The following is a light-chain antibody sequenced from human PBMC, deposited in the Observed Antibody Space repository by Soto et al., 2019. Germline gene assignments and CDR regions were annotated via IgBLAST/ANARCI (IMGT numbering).Light chain of an antibody. CDR1: SSDVGSYDL. CDR3: CSYAGRLTVI. J-gene: IGLJ2*01. CDR2: EVN. Sequence: QYVLTQPASVSGSPGQSIAISCTGSSSDVGSYDLVSWYQQRPDKAPKLLIYEVNKRPSGVSNRFSGSKSGNTASLTISGLQADDEADYYCCSYAGRLTVIFGGGTKLTVL. V-gene: IGLV2-23*02.